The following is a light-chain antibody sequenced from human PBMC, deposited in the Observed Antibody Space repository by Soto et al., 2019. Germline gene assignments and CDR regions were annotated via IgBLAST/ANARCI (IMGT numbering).Light chain of an antibody. Sequence: DIVMTQSPLSLPVTPGEPASISCRSSQSLLHSNGYNYLVWYLQKPGQSPHLLIYLGSYRASGVPDRFSGSGSGTDFTLKISRVEAKDVGVYYCMQALQTPRTFGLGTKVDIK. V-gene: IGKV2-28*01. J-gene: IGKJ1*01. CDR2: LGS. CDR1: QSLLHSNGYNY. CDR3: MQALQTPRT.